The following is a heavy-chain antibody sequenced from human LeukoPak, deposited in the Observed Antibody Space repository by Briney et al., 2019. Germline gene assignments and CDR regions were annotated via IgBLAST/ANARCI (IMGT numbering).Heavy chain of an antibody. D-gene: IGHD2-15*01. CDR3: ARGRYCSGGSCYSTMIVAKYYFDY. CDR1: GGSISSGGYY. V-gene: IGHV4-31*03. J-gene: IGHJ4*02. CDR2: INHSGST. Sequence: SQTLSLTCTVSGGSISSGGYYWSWIRQHPGKGLEWIGEINHSGSTNYNPSLKSRVTISVDTSKNQFSLKLSSVTAADTAVYYCARGRYCSGGSCYSTMIVAKYYFDYWGQGTLVTVSS.